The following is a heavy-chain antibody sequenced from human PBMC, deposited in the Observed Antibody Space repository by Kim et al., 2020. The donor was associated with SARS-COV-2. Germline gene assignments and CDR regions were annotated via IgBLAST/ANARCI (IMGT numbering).Heavy chain of an antibody. V-gene: IGHV1-2*02. J-gene: IGHJ4*02. CDR2: INPNSGGT. Sequence: ASVKVSCKASGYTFTGHYIHWVRQAAGQGLEWMGWINPNSGGTNYAQKFQGRVTMTRDTSISTAYMELTRLTSDDTATYYCARASIGYCSSVSCATDYWGQGTLVTVSS. D-gene: IGHD2-2*01. CDR1: GYTFTGHY. CDR3: ARASIGYCSSVSCATDY.